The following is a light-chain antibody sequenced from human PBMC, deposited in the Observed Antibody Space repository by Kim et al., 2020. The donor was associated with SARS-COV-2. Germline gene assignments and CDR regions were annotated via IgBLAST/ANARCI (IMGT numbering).Light chain of an antibody. Sequence: RATNNCKSRQSVLSSYNNQNALAWNQKKQAQPPKLLIYWAATRESGVPDRFSGSGSGTDFTLTITSLQAEDVEVYYCQQYYSAPDTFGQGTKLEI. J-gene: IGKJ2*01. CDR2: WAA. CDR1: QSVLSSYNNQNA. CDR3: QQYYSAPDT. V-gene: IGKV4-1*01.